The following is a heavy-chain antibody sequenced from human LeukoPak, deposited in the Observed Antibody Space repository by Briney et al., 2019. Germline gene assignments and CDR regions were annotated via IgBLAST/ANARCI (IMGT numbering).Heavy chain of an antibody. CDR3: ARDRGGSHRYFDY. J-gene: IGHJ4*02. Sequence: SGTLPLTCAVSGGSITNSNYWWSWVRQPPGKGLEWIGEIYHTGSTNYNPSLKSRVTILVDTSKNQFSVKLSSVTAADTAVYYCARDRGGSHRYFDYWGQGTLVTVSS. V-gene: IGHV4-4*02. CDR2: IYHTGST. D-gene: IGHD1-26*01. CDR1: GGSITNSNYW.